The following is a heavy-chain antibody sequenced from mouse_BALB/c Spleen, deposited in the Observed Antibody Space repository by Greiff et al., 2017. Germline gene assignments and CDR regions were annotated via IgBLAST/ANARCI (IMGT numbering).Heavy chain of an antibody. D-gene: IGHD1-1*01. Sequence: VQLQQSGPELVKPGASVRISCKASGYTFTSYYIHWVKQRPGQGLEWIGWIYPGNVNTKYNEKFKGKATLTADKSSSTAYMQLSSLTSEDSAVYFCARGGTTVVANWGQGTTLTVSS. V-gene: IGHV1S56*01. J-gene: IGHJ2*01. CDR1: GYTFTSYY. CDR3: ARGGTTVVAN. CDR2: IYPGNVNT.